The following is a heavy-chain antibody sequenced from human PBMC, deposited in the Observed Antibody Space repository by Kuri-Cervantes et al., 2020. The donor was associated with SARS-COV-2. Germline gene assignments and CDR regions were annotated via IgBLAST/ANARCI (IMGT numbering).Heavy chain of an antibody. CDR1: GFTFSSYG. D-gene: IGHD2-2*01. Sequence: LSLTCAASGFTFSSYGMHWVRQAPGKGLEWVAVISHDGNNKYYADSVKGRFTISRDNSKNTLYLQMNSLRAEDTAVYYCAKDQDLVVVPPAMFGMDVWGQGTTVTVSS. CDR3: AKDQDLVVVPPAMFGMDV. CDR2: ISHDGNNK. V-gene: IGHV3-30*18. J-gene: IGHJ6*02.